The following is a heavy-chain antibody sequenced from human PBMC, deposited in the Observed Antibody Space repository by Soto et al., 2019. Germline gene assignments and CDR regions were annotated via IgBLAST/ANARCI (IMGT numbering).Heavy chain of an antibody. CDR3: SASLYYYYYMDV. J-gene: IGHJ6*03. CDR1: GFTVSSNY. V-gene: IGHV3-66*01. Sequence: EVQLVESGGGLVQPGGSLRLSCAASGFTVSSNYMSWVRQAPGKGLEWVSVIYSGGSTYYADSVKGRFTISRDNSKHTLYLQMNSLRAEDTAVYYCSASLYYYYYMDVWGKGTTVTVSS. D-gene: IGHD2-15*01. CDR2: IYSGGST.